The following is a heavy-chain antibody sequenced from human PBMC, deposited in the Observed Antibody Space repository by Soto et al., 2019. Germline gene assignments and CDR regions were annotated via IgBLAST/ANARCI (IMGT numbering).Heavy chain of an antibody. V-gene: IGHV4-30-2*05. J-gene: IGHJ5*01. Sequence: PSETLSLTCAVSGGSISSGGYSWSWIRQPPGKGLEWIGYIYHSGSTYYNPSLKSRVTISVDTSKNQFSLKLSSVTAVDTAVYYCARRIDSSGQGSXVPVSS. CDR2: IYHSGST. CDR3: ARRIDS. CDR1: GGSISSGGYS.